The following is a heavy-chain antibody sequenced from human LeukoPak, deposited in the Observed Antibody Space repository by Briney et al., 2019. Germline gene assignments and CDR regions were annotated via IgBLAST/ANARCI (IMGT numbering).Heavy chain of an antibody. CDR3: AGEISVGSNYGGNWFDP. V-gene: IGHV4-31*03. J-gene: IGHJ5*02. CDR1: GGSISSGGYY. Sequence: SETLSLTCTVSGGSISSGGYYWSWIRQHPGKGLEWIGYIYYSGSTYYNPSLKSRVTISVDTSKSQFSLKLSSVTAADTAVYYCAGEISVGSNYGGNWFDPWGQGTLVTFSS. D-gene: IGHD4-11*01. CDR2: IYYSGST.